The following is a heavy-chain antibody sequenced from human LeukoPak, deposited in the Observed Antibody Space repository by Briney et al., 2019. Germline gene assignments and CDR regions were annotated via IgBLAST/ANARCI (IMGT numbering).Heavy chain of an antibody. J-gene: IGHJ4*02. Sequence: GGSLRLSCAASGFTFSSYAMSWVRQAPGKGLEWVSAISGSGGSTYYADSVKGRFTISRDNSKNTLYLQMNSLRAEDTAVYYCARDPYYYDTSGYHYDDYWGQGTLVTVSS. V-gene: IGHV3-23*01. CDR2: ISGSGGST. CDR1: GFTFSSYA. D-gene: IGHD3-22*01. CDR3: ARDPYYYDTSGYHYDDY.